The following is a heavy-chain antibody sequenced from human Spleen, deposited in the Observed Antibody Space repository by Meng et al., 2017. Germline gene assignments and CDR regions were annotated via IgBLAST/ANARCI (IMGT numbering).Heavy chain of an antibody. CDR1: GFSFDDYA. CDR3: AKAHYSSNWYGFDY. V-gene: IGHV3-9*03. CDR2: ISWYSGSI. J-gene: IGHJ4*02. Sequence: SLKISCAASGFSFDDYAMHWVRQAPGKGLEWVSGISWYSGSIGYADSVKGRFTISRDNAKNPLYLQMNSLRTEDMALYYCAKAHYSSNWYGFDYWGQGTLVTVSS. D-gene: IGHD6-13*01.